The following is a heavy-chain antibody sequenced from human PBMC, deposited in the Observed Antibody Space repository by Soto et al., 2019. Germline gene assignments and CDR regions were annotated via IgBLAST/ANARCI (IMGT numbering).Heavy chain of an antibody. CDR3: ARGGAAAGLNYYYYMDV. Sequence: ASVKVSCKASGYTFTGYYMHWVRQAPGQGLQWMGWINPNSGGTNYAQKFQGWVTMTRDTSISTAYMELSRLRSDDTAVYYCARGGAAAGLNYYYYMDVWGKGTTVTVSS. J-gene: IGHJ6*03. D-gene: IGHD6-13*01. V-gene: IGHV1-2*04. CDR2: INPNSGGT. CDR1: GYTFTGYY.